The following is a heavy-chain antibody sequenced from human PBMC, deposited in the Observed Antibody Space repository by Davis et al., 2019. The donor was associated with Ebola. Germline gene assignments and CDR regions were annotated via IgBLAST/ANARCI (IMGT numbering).Heavy chain of an antibody. CDR3: ARDCSGTSCYFKWFDP. J-gene: IGHJ5*02. V-gene: IGHV1-18*01. Sequence: AASVKVSCKASGHTFTSYGISWVRQAPGQGLEWMGWVSAYNDNTNYAQKLQGRVTMTTDTSTSTAYMELRSLRSDDTAVYYCARDCSGTSCYFKWFDPWGQGTLVTVSS. D-gene: IGHD2-15*01. CDR2: VSAYNDNT. CDR1: GHTFTSYG.